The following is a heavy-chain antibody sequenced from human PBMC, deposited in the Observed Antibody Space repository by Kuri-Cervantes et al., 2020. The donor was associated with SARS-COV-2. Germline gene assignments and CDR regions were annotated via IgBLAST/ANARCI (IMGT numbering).Heavy chain of an antibody. V-gene: IGHV4-61*02. CDR3: ARQSSTRRYYDFWTGDMDV. Sequence: SETLSLTCSVSGGSISSGNYYWSWIRQPAGKGLEWIGRLNNRGSTNHNPSLTSRVTMSVDTSKNQFSLNLSSVTAADTAVYYCARQSSTRRYYDFWTGDMDVWGKGTTVTVSS. CDR2: LNNRGST. J-gene: IGHJ6*03. D-gene: IGHD3-3*01. CDR1: GGSISSGNYY.